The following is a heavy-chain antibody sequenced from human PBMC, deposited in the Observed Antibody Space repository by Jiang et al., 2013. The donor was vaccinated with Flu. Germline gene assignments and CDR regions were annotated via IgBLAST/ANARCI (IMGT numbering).Heavy chain of an antibody. V-gene: IGHV3-11*01. CDR2: ISSSGSTI. Sequence: TFSDYYMSWIRQAPGKGLEWVSYISSSGSTIYYADSVKGRFTISRDNAKNSLYLQMNSLRAEDTAVYYCARDGVRKSREGYYGMDVWGQGTTVTVSS. CDR1: TFSDYY. CDR3: ARDGVRKSREGYYGMDV. J-gene: IGHJ6*02.